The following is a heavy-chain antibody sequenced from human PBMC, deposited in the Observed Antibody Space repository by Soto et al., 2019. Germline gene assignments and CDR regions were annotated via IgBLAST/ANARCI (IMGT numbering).Heavy chain of an antibody. Sequence: GGDLNLSCQASGYSFTTYWIGWVRQMPGKGLEWMGIIYPGDSYTRYSPSFQGQVTISADKSISTAYLQWSSLKASDTAMYYCARVYSNFGQVVYLDAFDIWGQGTMVTVSS. V-gene: IGHV5-51*01. CDR3: ARVYSNFGQVVYLDAFDI. CDR1: GYSFTTYW. J-gene: IGHJ3*02. CDR2: IYPGDSYT. D-gene: IGHD2-2*02.